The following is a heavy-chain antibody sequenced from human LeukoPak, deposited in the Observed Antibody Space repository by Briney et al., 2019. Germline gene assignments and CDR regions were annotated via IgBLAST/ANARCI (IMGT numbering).Heavy chain of an antibody. V-gene: IGHV1-2*02. J-gene: IGHJ5*02. CDR2: INTNNGGT. CDR1: GYTFTGYF. D-gene: IGHD1-1*01. Sequence: ASVKVSCKASGYTFTGYFIHWVRQAPGQGLEWMGWINTNNGGTNYAPRFQGRVTMTRDTSISTSYMELSRLRSDDTAVYYCARDRTGAWFDPWGQGALVIVSS. CDR3: ARDRTGAWFDP.